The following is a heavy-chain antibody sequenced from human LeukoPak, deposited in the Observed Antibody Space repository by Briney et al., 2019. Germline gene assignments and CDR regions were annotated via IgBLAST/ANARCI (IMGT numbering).Heavy chain of an antibody. CDR2: IYYSGST. CDR1: GGSISSGDYY. J-gene: IGHJ6*03. Sequence: SETLSLTCTVSGGSISSGDYYWSWIRQPPGKGLEWIGYIYYSGSTYYNPSLKSRVTISVDTSKNQFSLKLSSVTAADTAVYYCAVWSGPLYYYYYMDVWGKGTTVTVS. CDR3: AVWSGPLYYYYYMDV. D-gene: IGHD3-3*01. V-gene: IGHV4-30-4*08.